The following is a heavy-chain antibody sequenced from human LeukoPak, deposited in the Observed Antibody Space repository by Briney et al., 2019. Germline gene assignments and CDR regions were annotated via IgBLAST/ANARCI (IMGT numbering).Heavy chain of an antibody. Sequence: GGSLRLSCAASGFPFSNYAMSWVRQAPGKGLEWVSAISNNGDYTYYADSVKGRFTISRDNSKNTLYLQMNTLRAEDTAVYYCAKQDIAVVPASFFFKTEFDFWGQGALVIVSS. J-gene: IGHJ4*02. V-gene: IGHV3-23*01. CDR1: GFPFSNYA. D-gene: IGHD2-2*01. CDR2: ISNNGDYT. CDR3: AKQDIAVVPASFFFKTEFDF.